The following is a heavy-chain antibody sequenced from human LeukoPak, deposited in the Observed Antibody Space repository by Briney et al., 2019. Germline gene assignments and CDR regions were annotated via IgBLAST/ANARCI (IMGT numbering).Heavy chain of an antibody. Sequence: GGSLRLSCGASGFTFSNYGMLWVRQAPGKGLEWVSYISSSGSTIYYADSVKGRFTISRDNAKNSLYLQMNSLRAEDTAVYYCARSAITGTWGYYFDYWGQGTLVTVSS. D-gene: IGHD1-20*01. CDR2: ISSSGSTI. CDR3: ARSAITGTWGYYFDY. J-gene: IGHJ4*02. V-gene: IGHV3-11*04. CDR1: GFTFSNYG.